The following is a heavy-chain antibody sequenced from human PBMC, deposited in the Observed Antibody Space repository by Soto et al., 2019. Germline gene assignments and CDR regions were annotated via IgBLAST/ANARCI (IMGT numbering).Heavy chain of an antibody. D-gene: IGHD2-15*01. V-gene: IGHV3-48*01. CDR2: ISSSSDTI. CDR3: ARDPRYCSGGNCYSSYYYYYLDV. CDR1: GFIFSSYS. Sequence: GGSLRLSCAASGFIFSSYSMNWVRQAPGKGLEWVSYISSSSDTIYYADSVKGRFTISRDNAKNSLYLQMNSLRAEDTAVYYCARDPRYCSGGNCYSSYYYYYLDVWGIGTTVTVSS. J-gene: IGHJ6*03.